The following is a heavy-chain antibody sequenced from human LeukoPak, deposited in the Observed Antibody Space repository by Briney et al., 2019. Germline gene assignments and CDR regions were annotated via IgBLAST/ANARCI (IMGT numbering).Heavy chain of an antibody. J-gene: IGHJ4*02. D-gene: IGHD3-22*01. CDR2: INSYGSTT. V-gene: IGHV3-74*01. CDR1: GFTISSYW. Sequence: GGPLRLSCAASGFTISSYWMHWVRQSPGKGLEWVSRINSYGSTTTYADSVKGRFTISRDNAKNTLYLQMNSLRVEDTAVYYCAKIPVSGYYSYFDYWGQGTLVTVSS. CDR3: AKIPVSGYYSYFDY.